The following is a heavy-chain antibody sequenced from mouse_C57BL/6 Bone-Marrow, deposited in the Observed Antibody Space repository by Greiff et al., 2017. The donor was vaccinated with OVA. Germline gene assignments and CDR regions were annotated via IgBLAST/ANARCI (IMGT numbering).Heavy chain of an antibody. J-gene: IGHJ3*01. V-gene: IGHV3-6*01. Sequence: EVQLVESGPGLVKPSQSLSLTCSVTGYSFTSGYFCNWLRQFPGNQLEWLGYISYDGSNNYNPSLKNRISITRDTSKNQFILKLNSVTTEDTETDYGERPYDYFWFAYWGQGTLVTVSA. CDR2: ISYDGSN. D-gene: IGHD2-4*01. CDR3: ERPYDYFWFAY. CDR1: GYSFTSGYF.